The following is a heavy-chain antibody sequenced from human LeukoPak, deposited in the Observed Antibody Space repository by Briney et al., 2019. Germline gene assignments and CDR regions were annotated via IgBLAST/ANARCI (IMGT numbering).Heavy chain of an antibody. CDR2: VSAYNGNT. CDR3: ARDPREYHPITFDY. J-gene: IGHJ4*02. Sequence: GASVKVSCKASGYTFTSYGISWVRQAPGQGLEWMGWVSAYNGNTNYAQKLQGRVTMTTDTSTSTAYMELRSLRSDDSAVYYCARDPREYHPITFDYWGQGTLVTVSS. V-gene: IGHV1-18*01. CDR1: GYTFTSYG. D-gene: IGHD3-10*01.